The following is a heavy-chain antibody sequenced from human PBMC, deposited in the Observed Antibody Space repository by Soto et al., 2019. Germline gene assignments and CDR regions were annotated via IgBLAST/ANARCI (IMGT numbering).Heavy chain of an antibody. CDR2: VSIGGST. D-gene: IGHD2-15*01. CDR3: AKRRGAGGHFDY. Sequence: DVQLLESGGGLVQPEGSLRLSCVASGFTFSSYAMGWVRQGPGKGLEWVAVVSIGGSTHYSASVRGRFTISRDNSKNTLSLQMNSLTAEDTAVYFCAKRRGAGGHFDYWGQGALVTVSS. V-gene: IGHV3-23*01. CDR1: GFTFSSYA. J-gene: IGHJ4*02.